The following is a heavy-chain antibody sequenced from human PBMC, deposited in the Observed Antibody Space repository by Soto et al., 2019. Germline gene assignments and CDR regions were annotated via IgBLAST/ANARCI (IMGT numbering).Heavy chain of an antibody. D-gene: IGHD3-22*01. CDR3: ARDVTSSTYYYLSPGGFDP. CDR2: ISSSSSYI. V-gene: IGHV3-21*01. CDR1: GFTFSSYS. J-gene: IGHJ5*02. Sequence: EVQLVESGGGLVKPGGSLRLSCAASGFTFSSYSMNWVRQAPGKGLEWVSSISSSSSYIYYADSVKGRFTISRDNAKNSLYLQMNSLRADDTAVYYCARDVTSSTYYYLSPGGFDPWGQGTLVTVSS.